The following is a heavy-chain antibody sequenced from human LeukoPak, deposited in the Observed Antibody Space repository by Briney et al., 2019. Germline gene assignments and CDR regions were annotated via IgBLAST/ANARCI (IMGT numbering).Heavy chain of an antibody. D-gene: IGHD1-26*01. Sequence: PGGSLRLSCAASGFTVSGYWMSWVRQAPGKGMEWVANIKQDGSEKNYVDPVKGRFTISRDNAKNSLYLQMNSLRAEDTAVYYCARDGSGSYYGYWGQGTLVTVSS. CDR1: GFTVSGYW. CDR3: ARDGSGSYYGY. V-gene: IGHV3-7*01. CDR2: IKQDGSEK. J-gene: IGHJ4*02.